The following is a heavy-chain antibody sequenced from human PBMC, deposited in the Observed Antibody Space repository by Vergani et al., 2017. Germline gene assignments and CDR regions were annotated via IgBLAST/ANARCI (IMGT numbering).Heavy chain of an antibody. CDR2: ISADNGNT. V-gene: IGHV1-18*01. J-gene: IGHJ4*02. CDR3: ARLPLGGYYDILTGYSQVDY. Sequence: QVQLVQSGAEVKKPGASVKVSCKASGYTFTSYGISWVRQAPGQGLEWMGWISADNGNTNYAQKLQGRVTMTTDTSTSTAYMGLRSLRSDDTAVYYCARLPLGGYYDILTGYSQVDYWGQGTLVTVSS. CDR1: GYTFTSYG. D-gene: IGHD3-9*01.